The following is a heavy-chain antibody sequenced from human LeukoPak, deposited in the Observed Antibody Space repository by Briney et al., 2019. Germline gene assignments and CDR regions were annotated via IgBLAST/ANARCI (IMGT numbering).Heavy chain of an antibody. Sequence: GESLKISCKGSGYSLTSYWIGWVRQMPGKGLEWMGIIYPGDSDTRYSPSFKGQVTISADKYISSAYLQWTSLRASDTAMYYCARADRAFDIWGQGTTVTVSS. J-gene: IGHJ3*02. CDR2: IYPGDSDT. V-gene: IGHV5-51*01. CDR1: GYSLTSYW. CDR3: ARADRAFDI.